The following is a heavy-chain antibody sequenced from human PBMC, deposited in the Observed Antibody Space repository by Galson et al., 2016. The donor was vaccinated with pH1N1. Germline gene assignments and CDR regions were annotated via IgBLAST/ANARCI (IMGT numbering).Heavy chain of an antibody. Sequence: ETLSLTCAVSGYSISSGYYWGWIRQPPGKGLEWIGSLYHTGHTDYGPSLRSRVAISVDTSKNHFSLRLLSVTAADTAVYFWVRGGFGNSRHFFDYWGQGILVSVSS. CDR2: LYHTGHT. D-gene: IGHD3-10*01. V-gene: IGHV4-38-2*01. CDR1: GYSISSGYY. J-gene: IGHJ4*02. CDR3: VRGGFGNSRHFFDY.